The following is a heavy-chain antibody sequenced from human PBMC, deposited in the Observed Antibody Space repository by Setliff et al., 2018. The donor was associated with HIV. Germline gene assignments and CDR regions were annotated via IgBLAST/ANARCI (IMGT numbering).Heavy chain of an antibody. CDR3: ARGQIGYGDYALNWFDP. Sequence: GESLRLPCAISGFTFSSYTMHRVRQAPGKGLEWVSSISRSSNSIYYTDSVKGRFTISSDNAKNSLYLQMNSLRLEDTAVYYCARGQIGYGDYALNWFDPWGQGTLVTVSS. CDR2: ISRSSNSI. J-gene: IGHJ5*02. D-gene: IGHD4-17*01. V-gene: IGHV3-21*01. CDR1: GFTFSSYT.